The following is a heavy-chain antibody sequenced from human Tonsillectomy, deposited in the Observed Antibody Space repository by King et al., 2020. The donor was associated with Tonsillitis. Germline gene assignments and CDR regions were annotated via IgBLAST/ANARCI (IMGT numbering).Heavy chain of an antibody. CDR2: MHTSGIT. Sequence: MQLQESGPGLVKPSETLSLTCTVSGGSISSYYWSWIRQPAGKGLEWIGRMHTSGITNYNPSLKSRVTMSLDTSQNQFSLKVSSVTAADTALYYCARDGSGSSWYFDYWGQGTLVTVSS. D-gene: IGHD3-10*01. J-gene: IGHJ4*02. CDR3: ARDGSGSSWYFDY. V-gene: IGHV4-4*07. CDR1: GGSISSYY.